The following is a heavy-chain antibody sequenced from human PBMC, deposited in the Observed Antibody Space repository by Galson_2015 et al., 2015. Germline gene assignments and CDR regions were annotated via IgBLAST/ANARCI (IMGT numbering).Heavy chain of an antibody. CDR1: GFTFRSYW. J-gene: IGHJ3*02. CDR3: GRSHSREDAFDI. D-gene: IGHD3-22*01. Sequence: SLRLSCAASGFTFRSYWVHWVRQAPGKGLVWVSRINSDGSSTTYADSVQGRFSISRDNAKNTLYLQMNSLRAEDTAVYYCGRSHSREDAFDIWGQGTMVTVSS. CDR2: INSDGSST. V-gene: IGHV3-74*01.